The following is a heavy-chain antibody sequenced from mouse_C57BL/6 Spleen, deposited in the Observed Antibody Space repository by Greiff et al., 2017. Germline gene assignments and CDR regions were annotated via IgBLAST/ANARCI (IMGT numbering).Heavy chain of an antibody. V-gene: IGHV3-8*01. CDR2: ISYIGST. D-gene: IGHD4-1*01. Sequence: VQLKESGPGLAKPSQTLSLTCSVTGYSITSDYWNWIRKFPGNKLEYMGYISYIGSTYYNPSLKNRISITRDTSKNQYYLQLNSVTTEDTATYYCASDSGTSGYFDVWGTGTTVTVSS. CDR3: ASDSGTSGYFDV. J-gene: IGHJ1*03. CDR1: GYSITSDY.